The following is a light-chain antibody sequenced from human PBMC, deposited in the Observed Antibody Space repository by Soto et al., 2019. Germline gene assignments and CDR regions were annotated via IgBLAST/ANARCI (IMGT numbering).Light chain of an antibody. CDR2: DAS. CDR1: QSISRY. V-gene: IGKV3-11*01. CDR3: QRYNNWPLT. Sequence: IVLTQSPATLSLSPGERATLSCRASQSISRYLAWYQQKPGQAPRLLIFDASNRATGIPARFSGSGSGTDFTLTISSLESEDFAVYYCQRYNNWPLTFGGGTKVESK. J-gene: IGKJ4*01.